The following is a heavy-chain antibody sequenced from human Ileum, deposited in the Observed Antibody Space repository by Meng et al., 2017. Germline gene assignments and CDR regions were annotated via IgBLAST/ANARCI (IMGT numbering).Heavy chain of an antibody. Sequence: QGPLHESGPGLGRPSESLSPSCSVAGGSVSSSGYQWGWIRQPPGKGLEWIGYASTNYNPSLKSRVTISVDTSKNQFSLKLTSVTAADTAVYYCARDHWGSLDYWGQGVLVTVSS. D-gene: IGHD7-27*01. CDR2: AST. CDR3: ARDHWGSLDY. J-gene: IGHJ4*02. CDR1: GGSVSSSGYQ. V-gene: IGHV4-61*08.